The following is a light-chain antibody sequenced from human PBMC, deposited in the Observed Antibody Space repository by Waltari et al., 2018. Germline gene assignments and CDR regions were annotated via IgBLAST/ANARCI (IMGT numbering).Light chain of an antibody. CDR1: QSISSY. CDR2: AAS. CDR3: QQSYSTPPIT. Sequence: DIQMPQSPSSLSASVGDRVTIPCRASQSISSYLNWYQQKPGKAPKLLSYAASRLQSGVPSRFSGSGSGTDFTLTISSLQPEDFATYYGQQSYSTPPITFGQGTRLEIK. J-gene: IGKJ5*01. V-gene: IGKV1-39*01.